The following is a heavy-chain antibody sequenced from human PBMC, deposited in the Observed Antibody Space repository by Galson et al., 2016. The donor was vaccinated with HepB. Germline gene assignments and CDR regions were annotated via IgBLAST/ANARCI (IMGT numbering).Heavy chain of an antibody. CDR3: AKNDILTGYSAFDY. D-gene: IGHD3-9*01. CDR1: GFTFSSYN. Sequence: SLRLSCAASGFTFSSYNMNWVRQVPGKGLDWISYISATGTTIDYADSVKGRFIISRDNAKNSLYLQMNSLRAEDTAVYYCAKNDILTGYSAFDYWGQGTLVTVSS. J-gene: IGHJ4*02. CDR2: ISATGTTI. V-gene: IGHV3-48*01.